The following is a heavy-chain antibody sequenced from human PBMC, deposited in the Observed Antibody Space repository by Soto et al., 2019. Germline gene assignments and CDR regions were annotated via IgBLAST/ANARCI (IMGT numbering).Heavy chain of an antibody. J-gene: IGHJ4*02. V-gene: IGHV1-2*04. D-gene: IGHD2-21*02. Sequence: ASVKVSCKASGYTFSDFYISWVRLAPGQGLEWMGWINPNSGDTNYAQNFKGWVTMTRDTSINTAYMELTRLGPDDTAMYFCATAGRRSCGDDCYLDYWGQGTPVTVSS. CDR3: ATAGRRSCGDDCYLDY. CDR1: GYTFSDFY. CDR2: INPNSGDT.